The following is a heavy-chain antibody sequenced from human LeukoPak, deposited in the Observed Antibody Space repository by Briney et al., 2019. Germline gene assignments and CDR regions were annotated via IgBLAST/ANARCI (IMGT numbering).Heavy chain of an antibody. CDR2: ISSSSSYI. CDR3: ARDLQFYYDSSE. Sequence: PGGSLRLSCAGSGFTFNSYEMNWVRQAPGKGLEWVSSISSSSSYIYYADSVKGRFTISRDNAKNSLYLQMNSLRAEDTAVYYCARDLQFYYDSSEGGQGTLVTVSS. CDR1: GFTFNSYE. D-gene: IGHD3-22*01. J-gene: IGHJ4*02. V-gene: IGHV3-21*01.